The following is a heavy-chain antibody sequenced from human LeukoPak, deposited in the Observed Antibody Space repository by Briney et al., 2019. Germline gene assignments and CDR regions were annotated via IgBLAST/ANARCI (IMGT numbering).Heavy chain of an antibody. J-gene: IGHJ4*02. CDR1: GFTFSSYA. CDR3: AKDRRWLQLALFDY. V-gene: IGHV3-23*01. Sequence: GGSLRLSCAACGFTFSSYAMSWVRQARGKGVEGVSAISGSGGSTYYADYVKGRFTITRDNPKNTLYLQMNSLRAEDTAVYYCAKDRRWLQLALFDYWGQGTLVTVSS. D-gene: IGHD5-12*01. CDR2: ISGSGGST.